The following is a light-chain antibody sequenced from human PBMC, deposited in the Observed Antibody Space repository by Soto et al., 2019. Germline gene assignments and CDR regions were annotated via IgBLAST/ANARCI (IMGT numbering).Light chain of an antibody. CDR3: QQYGSSPKT. V-gene: IGKV3-20*01. CDR1: QSVSSSY. J-gene: IGKJ1*01. Sequence: EIVLTHSPGTLSLSPGEIATLSCRASQSVSSSYLAWYQQKPGQAPRLLIYGASSRATGIPDRFSGSGSGTDFTLTISRLEPEDFAVYYCQQYGSSPKTFGHGTKVDIK. CDR2: GAS.